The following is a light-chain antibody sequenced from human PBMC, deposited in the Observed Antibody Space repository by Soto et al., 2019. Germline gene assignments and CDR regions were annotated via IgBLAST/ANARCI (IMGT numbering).Light chain of an antibody. CDR2: DAS. CDR3: QQYDNIPLT. V-gene: IGKV1-33*01. J-gene: IGKJ4*01. Sequence: DIQMTQSPSSLSASVGDRVTITCRASQSISSYLNWYQQKPGAAPKLLIYDASNLQAGVPSRFSGSGSGTDFTFTISSLQPEDVATYYCQQYDNIPLTFGGGTKVDIK. CDR1: QSISSY.